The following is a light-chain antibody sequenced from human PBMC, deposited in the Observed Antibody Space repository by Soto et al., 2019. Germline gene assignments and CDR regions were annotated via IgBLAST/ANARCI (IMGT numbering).Light chain of an antibody. J-gene: IGLJ2*01. Sequence: QSALTQPPSASGSPGQSVTISCTGTSSDVGGYNYVSWYQQHPGKAPKLMIYEVSKQPSGVPDRFSGSKSGNTASLTVSGLQAEDEADYYCSSYAGSSNLVFGGGTKLTVL. CDR2: EVS. V-gene: IGLV2-8*01. CDR3: SSYAGSSNLV. CDR1: SSDVGGYNY.